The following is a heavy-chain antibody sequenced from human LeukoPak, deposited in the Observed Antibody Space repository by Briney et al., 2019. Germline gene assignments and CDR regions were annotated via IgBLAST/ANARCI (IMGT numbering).Heavy chain of an antibody. D-gene: IGHD2-15*01. V-gene: IGHV1-69*01. CDR3: ARDRVVGLGIDNAFDI. J-gene: IGHJ3*02. CDR1: GGTFSSYA. Sequence: RASVKVSCKASGGTFSSYAISWVRQAPGQGLEWMGGIIPAFGTANYAQKFQGRVTITADESTSTAYMELSSLRSEDTAVYYCARDRVVGLGIDNAFDIWGHGTMVTVSS. CDR2: IIPAFGTA.